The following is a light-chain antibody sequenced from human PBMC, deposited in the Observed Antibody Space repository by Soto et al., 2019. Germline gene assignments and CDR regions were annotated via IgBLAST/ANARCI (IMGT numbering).Light chain of an antibody. J-gene: IGLJ3*02. CDR2: DVS. CDR1: SSDVGDYNY. CDR3: CSYAGSYTWV. Sequence: QSVLTQPRSVSGSPGQSVTISCTGTSSDVGDYNYVSWYQLHPGRAPKLMIYDVSKRPSGVPDRFSGSKSDNTASLTISGLQAEDEGDYYCCSYAGSYTWVFGGGTKVTVL. V-gene: IGLV2-11*01.